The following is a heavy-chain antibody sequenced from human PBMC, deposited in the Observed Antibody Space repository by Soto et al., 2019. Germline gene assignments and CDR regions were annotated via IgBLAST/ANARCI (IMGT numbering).Heavy chain of an antibody. Sequence: SETLSLTCTVSGGSISSSSYYWGWIRQPPGKGLEWIGGIYYSGSTYYNPSLKSRVTISVDTSKNQFSLKLSSVTAADTAVYYCARAVVAATGPFDYWGQGTLVTVSS. CDR1: GGSISSSSYY. D-gene: IGHD2-15*01. J-gene: IGHJ4*02. CDR2: IYYSGST. V-gene: IGHV4-39*01. CDR3: ARAVVAATGPFDY.